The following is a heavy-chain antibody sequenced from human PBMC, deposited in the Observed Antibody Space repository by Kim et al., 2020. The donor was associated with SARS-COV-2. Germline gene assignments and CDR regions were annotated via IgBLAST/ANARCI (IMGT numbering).Heavy chain of an antibody. Sequence: GGSLRLSCAASGFTFSSYGMHWVRQAPGKGLDWVAVISYDGSNKFYADSVKGRFTISRDNSRNTLYLQMNSLRAEDTAVYYCARGSFGSGSYLLFDYWGQGTLVTVSS. J-gene: IGHJ4*02. CDR1: GFTFSSYG. D-gene: IGHD3-10*01. CDR2: ISYDGSNK. CDR3: ARGSFGSGSYLLFDY. V-gene: IGHV3-33*05.